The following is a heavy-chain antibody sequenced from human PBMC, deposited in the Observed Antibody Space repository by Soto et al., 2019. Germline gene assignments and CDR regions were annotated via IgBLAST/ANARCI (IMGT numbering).Heavy chain of an antibody. CDR2: FDPEDGET. J-gene: IGHJ5*02. Sequence: ASVKVSCKVSGYTLTELSMHWVRQAPGKGLEWMGGFDPEDGETIYAQKFQGRVTMTEDTSTDTAYMELSSLRSEDTAVYYCATDQARSGWDPAANWFDPWGQGTLVTVSS. V-gene: IGHV1-24*01. CDR3: ATDQARSGWDPAANWFDP. D-gene: IGHD6-19*01. CDR1: GYTLTELS.